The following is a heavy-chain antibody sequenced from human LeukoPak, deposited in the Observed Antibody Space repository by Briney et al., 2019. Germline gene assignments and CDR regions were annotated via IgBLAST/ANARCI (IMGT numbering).Heavy chain of an antibody. D-gene: IGHD2-15*01. V-gene: IGHV5-51*01. Sequence: GESLKISCKGSGYSFTSYWIGWVRQMPGKGLEWMGIIYPGDSDTRYSPSFQGQVTISADKSISTAYLQWSSLKASDTAMYYCARPRGYCSGGSCLRYYFDYWGQGTLVTVSS. J-gene: IGHJ4*02. CDR1: GYSFTSYW. CDR3: ARPRGYCSGGSCLRYYFDY. CDR2: IYPGDSDT.